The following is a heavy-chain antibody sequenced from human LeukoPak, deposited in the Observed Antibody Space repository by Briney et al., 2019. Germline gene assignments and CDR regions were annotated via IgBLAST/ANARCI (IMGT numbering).Heavy chain of an antibody. V-gene: IGHV3-53*05. Sequence: GGSLRLSCAASGFTVSSNYMSWVRQAPGKGLEWVSVIYSGGSAYYADSVKGRFTISRDNSKNTLYLQMNSLRSDDTAVYYCAREARGFDSWGQGTLVTVSS. J-gene: IGHJ5*01. CDR2: IYSGGSA. CDR1: GFTVSSNY. CDR3: AREARGFDS.